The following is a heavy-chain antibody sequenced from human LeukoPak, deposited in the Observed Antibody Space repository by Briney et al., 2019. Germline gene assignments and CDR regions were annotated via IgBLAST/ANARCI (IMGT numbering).Heavy chain of an antibody. D-gene: IGHD6-13*01. V-gene: IGHV1-2*04. Sequence: ASVKVSCKASGYTFTGHYMHWVRQAPGQGLEWMGWINPNSGDTNHAQMFQGWVTMTRDTSISTAYMEVSRLRSDDTAVYFCARGRLIAVAAFDYWGQGALVTVSS. CDR2: INPNSGDT. CDR1: GYTFTGHY. CDR3: ARGRLIAVAAFDY. J-gene: IGHJ4*02.